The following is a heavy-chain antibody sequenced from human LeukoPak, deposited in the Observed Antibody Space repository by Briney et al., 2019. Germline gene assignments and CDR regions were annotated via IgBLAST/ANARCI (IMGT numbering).Heavy chain of an antibody. J-gene: IGHJ4*02. D-gene: IGHD6-19*01. CDR1: GFTFSSYG. CDR2: ISSSSDYI. Sequence: PGGSLRLSCAASGFTFSSYGMSWGRQAPGKGLEWVSFISSSSDYIYYADSVKGRFTISRDNAKNSLYLQMNSLRAEDTAVYYCARERIAVAGTWGQGTLVTVSS. CDR3: ARERIAVAGT. V-gene: IGHV3-21*01.